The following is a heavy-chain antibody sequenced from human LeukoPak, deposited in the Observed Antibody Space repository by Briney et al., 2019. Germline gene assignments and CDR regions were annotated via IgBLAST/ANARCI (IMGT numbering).Heavy chain of an antibody. D-gene: IGHD4-17*01. Sequence: GGSLRLSCAASGFTFSSYAMSWVRQAPGKGLEWVSVISGSGDNTYYADSVKGRLTISRDNSKNTLYLQMNSLRGEDTAVYYCAKQKKNYGDSCLDDYGGQGPLVPVS. V-gene: IGHV3-23*01. J-gene: IGHJ4*02. CDR2: ISGSGDNT. CDR3: AKQKKNYGDSCLDDY. CDR1: GFTFSSYA.